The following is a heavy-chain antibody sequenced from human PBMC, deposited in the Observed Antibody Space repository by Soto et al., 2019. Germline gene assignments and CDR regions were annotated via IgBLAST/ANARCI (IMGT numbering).Heavy chain of an antibody. Sequence: VGSLRLSCAASGFTFRSYGMQWVRQAPGKGLEWVAVIRSDGSRKYYAASVEGRATISRDNSDNTLYLQMDSLRGEDTALYFCARDRGDCRGGHCYSEFDLWGRGARVTVAS. CDR3: ARDRGDCRGGHCYSEFDL. CDR1: GFTFRSYG. D-gene: IGHD2-15*01. V-gene: IGHV3-33*01. CDR2: IRSDGSRK. J-gene: IGHJ4*01.